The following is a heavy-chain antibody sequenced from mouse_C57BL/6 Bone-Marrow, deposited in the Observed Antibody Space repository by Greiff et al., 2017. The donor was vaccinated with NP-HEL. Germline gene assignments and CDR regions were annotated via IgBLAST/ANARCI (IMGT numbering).Heavy chain of an antibody. CDR2: INPYNGGT. CDR3: SYYYGSSFDY. V-gene: IGHV1-19*01. J-gene: IGHJ2*01. D-gene: IGHD1-1*01. Sequence: EVKLQESGPVLVKPGASVKMSCKASGYTFTDYYMNWVKQSHGKSLEWIGVINPYNGGTSYNQKFKGKATLTVDKSSSTAYMELNSLTSEDSAVYYCSYYYGSSFDYWGQGTTLTVSS. CDR1: GYTFTDYY.